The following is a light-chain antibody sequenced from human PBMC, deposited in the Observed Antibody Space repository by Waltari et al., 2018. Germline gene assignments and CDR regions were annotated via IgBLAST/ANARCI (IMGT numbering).Light chain of an antibody. Sequence: IQLTQSPSSLSASLGDRVTITCPPSQGISNYLAWYQQKPGKAPKRLIYAASTLQSGVPSRVSGSGSGTDFTLTISSLQPEDFATYYCQQLNSYQWTFGQGTKVEIK. J-gene: IGKJ1*01. V-gene: IGKV1-9*01. CDR3: QQLNSYQWT. CDR1: QGISNY. CDR2: AAS.